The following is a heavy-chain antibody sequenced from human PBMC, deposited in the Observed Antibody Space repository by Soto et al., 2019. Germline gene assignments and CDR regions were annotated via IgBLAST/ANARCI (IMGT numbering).Heavy chain of an antibody. J-gene: IGHJ4*02. Sequence: QVQLVQSGAEVKKSGSSVKVSCKASGGTFSSYISWVRQAPGQGLEWMGRIIPILGIANYAQKFQGKVTITXXKSTSTAYMELSSLRSEDTAVYYCANLATADTLDYWGQGTLVTVSS. CDR2: IIPILGIA. V-gene: IGHV1-69*02. CDR1: GGTFSSY. CDR3: ANLATADTLDY. D-gene: IGHD6-13*01.